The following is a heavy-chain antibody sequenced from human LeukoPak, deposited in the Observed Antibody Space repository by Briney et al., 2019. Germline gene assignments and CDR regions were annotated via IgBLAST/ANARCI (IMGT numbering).Heavy chain of an antibody. Sequence: GGSLGLSCAASGFTFSDHCMDWVRQAPGKGLEWLGRRRNRAESYTTEYAASVKGRFTISRDDSKNSLYLQMNSLETEDTALYYCTRGMTTSRGFDSWGQGTLVTVSS. D-gene: IGHD4-17*01. CDR1: GFTFSDHC. J-gene: IGHJ4*02. V-gene: IGHV3-72*01. CDR2: RRNRAESYTT. CDR3: TRGMTTSRGFDS.